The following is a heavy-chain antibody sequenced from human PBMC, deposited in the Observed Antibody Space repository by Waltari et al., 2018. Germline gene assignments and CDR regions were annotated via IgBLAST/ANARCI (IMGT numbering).Heavy chain of an antibody. D-gene: IGHD1-26*01. CDR2: CDSEDGET. V-gene: IGHV1-24*01. Sequence: QVQLVQSGAEVKKPGASVKVSCKVSGYTLAALSMHWVRQAPGKGLEWMGGCDSEDGETNYGQKCQGSGTMTDDTSADTGDRGLSSLGSEDTAVYYCATVSGSCGNAYDIWGQGTMVTVSS. CDR3: ATVSGSCGNAYDI. CDR1: GYTLAALS. J-gene: IGHJ3*02.